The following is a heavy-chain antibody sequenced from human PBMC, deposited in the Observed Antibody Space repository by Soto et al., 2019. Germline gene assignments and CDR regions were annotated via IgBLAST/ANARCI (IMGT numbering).Heavy chain of an antibody. CDR3: ASARGSYSGEHHWDIDY. CDR2: ISYDGSNK. CDR1: GFTFSSYA. Sequence: PGGSLRLSCAASGFTFSSYAMHWVRQAPGKGLEWVAVISYDGSNKYYADSVKGRFAISRDNSKNTLYLQMNSLRAEDTAVYYCASARGSYSGEHHWDIDYWGQGPLVTVSS. V-gene: IGHV3-30*09. J-gene: IGHJ4*02. D-gene: IGHD1-26*01.